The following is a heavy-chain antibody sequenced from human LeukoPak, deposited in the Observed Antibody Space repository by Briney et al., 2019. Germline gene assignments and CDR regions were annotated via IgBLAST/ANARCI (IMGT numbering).Heavy chain of an antibody. V-gene: IGHV3-23*01. J-gene: IGHJ4*02. Sequence: PGGSLGLSCAASGFTFSSYAMSWVRQAPGKGLEWVSAISGSGGSTYYADSVKGRFTISRDNSKNTLYLQMNSLRAEDTAVYYCAKDSCSSTSCLYYFDYWGQGTLVTVSS. CDR3: AKDSCSSTSCLYYFDY. D-gene: IGHD2-2*01. CDR1: GFTFSSYA. CDR2: ISGSGGST.